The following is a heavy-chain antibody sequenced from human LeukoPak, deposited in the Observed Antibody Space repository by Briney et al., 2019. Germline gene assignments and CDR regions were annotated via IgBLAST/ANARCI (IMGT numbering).Heavy chain of an antibody. CDR1: GYTFTGYY. Sequence: GASVKVSCEASGYTFTGYYMHWVRQAPGQGLEWMGWINPNSGGTNYAQKFQGRVTMTRDTSISTAYMELSSLRSDDTAVYYCARALTTVTTEGDWGQGTLVTVSS. V-gene: IGHV1-2*02. D-gene: IGHD4-17*01. CDR2: INPNSGGT. CDR3: ARALTTVTTEGD. J-gene: IGHJ4*02.